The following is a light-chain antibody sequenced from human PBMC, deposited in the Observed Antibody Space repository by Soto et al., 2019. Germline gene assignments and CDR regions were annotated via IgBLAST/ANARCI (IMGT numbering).Light chain of an antibody. CDR3: QQYNNWPWT. V-gene: IGKV3-15*01. Sequence: EIVMTQSPATLSVSPGERATLSCRASQSVSSNLAWYQQKPGQAPRLLIYGASNRATGIPARFSGSGSGTECTLTISSLQSEDFAVYYCQQYNNWPWTFGQGTKVEIK. CDR1: QSVSSN. CDR2: GAS. J-gene: IGKJ1*01.